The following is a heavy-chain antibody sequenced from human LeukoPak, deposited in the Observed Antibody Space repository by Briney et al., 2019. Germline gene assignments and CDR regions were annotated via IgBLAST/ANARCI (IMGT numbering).Heavy chain of an antibody. CDR1: GFTFSSYS. CDR3: ARDLVGATATLYYYYGMDV. CDR2: ISSSSSYI. D-gene: IGHD1-26*01. Sequence: SGGSLRLSCAASGFTFSSYSMNWVRQAPGKGLEWVSSISSSSSYIYYADSVKGRFTISRDNAKNSLYLQMNSLRAEDTAVYYCARDLVGATATLYYYYGMDVWGQGTTVTVSS. V-gene: IGHV3-21*01. J-gene: IGHJ6*02.